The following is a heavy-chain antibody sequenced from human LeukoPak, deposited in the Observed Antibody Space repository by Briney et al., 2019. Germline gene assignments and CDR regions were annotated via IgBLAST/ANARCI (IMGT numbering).Heavy chain of an antibody. CDR2: INHSGST. D-gene: IGHD3-22*01. CDR1: GGSISSYY. J-gene: IGHJ4*02. Sequence: SETLSLTCTVSGGSISSYYWSWIRQPPGKGLEWIGEINHSGSTNYNPSLKSRVTISVDTSKNQFSLKLSSVTAADTAVYYCARGSDSSGYIDYWGQGTLVTVSS. CDR3: ARGSDSSGYIDY. V-gene: IGHV4-34*01.